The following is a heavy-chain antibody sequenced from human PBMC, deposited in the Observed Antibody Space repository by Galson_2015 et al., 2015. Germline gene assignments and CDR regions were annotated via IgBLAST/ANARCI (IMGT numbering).Heavy chain of an antibody. CDR2: ISYDGSNK. CDR1: GFTFSSYA. D-gene: IGHD3-22*01. V-gene: IGHV3-30-3*01. Sequence: LRLSCAASGFTFSSYAMHWVRQAPGKGLEWAAVISYDGSNKYYADSVKGRFTISRDNSKNTLYLQLNSLRAEDTAVYYCARDMRFYFDSSGYSYYYYGMDVWGQGTTVTVSS. CDR3: ARDMRFYFDSSGYSYYYYGMDV. J-gene: IGHJ6*02.